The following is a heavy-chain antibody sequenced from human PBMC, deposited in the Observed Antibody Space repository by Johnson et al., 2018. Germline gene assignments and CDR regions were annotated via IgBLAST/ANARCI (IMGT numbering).Heavy chain of an antibody. J-gene: IGHJ6*02. V-gene: IGHV3-33*01. Sequence: QVQLVESGGGVVQPGRSLRLSCAASGFTFSSYGMHWVRQAPGKGLEWVAVIWYDGSNKYYADSVTGRFTISRDNSKNTLYLKMTSLRAEDTAVYYCARPTYSSSWSPYYYYGMDVWGQGTTVTVSS. D-gene: IGHD6-13*01. CDR2: IWYDGSNK. CDR3: ARPTYSSSWSPYYYYGMDV. CDR1: GFTFSSYG.